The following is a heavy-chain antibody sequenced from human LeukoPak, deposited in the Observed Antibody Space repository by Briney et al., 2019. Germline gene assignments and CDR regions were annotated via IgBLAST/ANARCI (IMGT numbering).Heavy chain of an antibody. V-gene: IGHV3-15*01. Sequence: GGSLRLSCAASGFTFGDAWMTWVRQAPGRGLEWVGRIQRKVDGGPTYFAAPVKGRFTISRDDSKNTLYLQMNSLKTEDTAVYYCSTAFTATGAAGYFDYWGQGALVTVSP. J-gene: IGHJ4*02. D-gene: IGHD6-25*01. CDR3: STAFTATGAAGYFDY. CDR2: IQRKVDGGPT. CDR1: GFTFGDAW.